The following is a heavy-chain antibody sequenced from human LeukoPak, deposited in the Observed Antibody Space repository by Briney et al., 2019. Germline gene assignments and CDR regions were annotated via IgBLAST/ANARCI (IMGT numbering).Heavy chain of an antibody. J-gene: IGHJ5*02. V-gene: IGHV1-46*01. CDR3: ARFFNVIGWLSQYNWFDP. CDR2: INPSGGST. CDR1: GYTFTSYY. D-gene: IGHD2/OR15-2a*01. Sequence: ALVTVSCKASGYTFTSYYMHWVRQAPGQGLEWMGIINPSGGSTSYAQKFQGRVTMTRDTSTSTVYMELSSLRSEDTAVYYCARFFNVIGWLSQYNWFDPWGQGTLVTVSS.